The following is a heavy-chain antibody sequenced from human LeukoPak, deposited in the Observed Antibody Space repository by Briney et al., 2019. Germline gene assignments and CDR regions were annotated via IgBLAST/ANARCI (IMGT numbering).Heavy chain of an antibody. J-gene: IGHJ4*02. D-gene: IGHD2/OR15-2a*01. CDR3: ARGSTRYYFDC. CDR1: GFTFSSYG. CDR2: IYSGGST. V-gene: IGHV3-66*01. Sequence: GGSLRLSCAASGFTFSSYGMSWVRQAPGKGLEWVSVIYSGGSTYYADSVKGRFTISRDNSKNTLYLQMNSLRAEDTAVYYCARGSTRYYFDCWSQGTLVTVSS.